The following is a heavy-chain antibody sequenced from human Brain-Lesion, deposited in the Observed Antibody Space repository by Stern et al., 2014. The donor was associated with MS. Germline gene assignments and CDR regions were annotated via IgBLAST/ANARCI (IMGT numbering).Heavy chain of an antibody. D-gene: IGHD1-14*01. J-gene: IGHJ3*02. CDR1: GGSISSSNW. CDR2: IYHSGGT. CDR3: ARELPDLNAFDI. V-gene: IGHV4-4*02. Sequence: QLQESGPGLVKPSGTLSLTCAVSGGSISSSNWWSWVRQSPGKGLAWIGEIYHSGGTKYSPSFESRVIISVDKSKNQFSLKLSYVTAADTAVYYCARELPDLNAFDIWGQGTMVTVSS.